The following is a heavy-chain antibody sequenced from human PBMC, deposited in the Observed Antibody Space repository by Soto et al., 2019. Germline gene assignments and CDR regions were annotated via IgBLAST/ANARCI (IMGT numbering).Heavy chain of an antibody. Sequence: PSETLSLTCTVSGGSISSGGYYWSWIRQHPGKGLEWIGYIYYSGSTYYNPSLKSRVTISVDTSKNQFSLKLSSVTAADTAVYYCAREGGVQYGRSAYWFYPWGQGTLVTVSS. CDR3: AREGGVQYGRSAYWFYP. CDR2: IYYSGST. J-gene: IGHJ5*02. V-gene: IGHV4-31*03. CDR1: GGSISSGGYY. D-gene: IGHD2-8*02.